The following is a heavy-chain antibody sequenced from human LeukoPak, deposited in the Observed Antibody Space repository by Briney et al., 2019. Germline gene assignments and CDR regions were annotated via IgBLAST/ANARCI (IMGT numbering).Heavy chain of an antibody. CDR2: IYSGGST. Sequence: GGSLRLSCAASGFTVSSNYMSWVRQAPGKGLEWVSVIYSGGSTYYADSVKGRFTISRDNSKNTLYLQMNSLRAEDTAVYYCARTTPTVTTIYYYYGMDVWGQGTTVTVSS. CDR1: GFTVSSNY. J-gene: IGHJ6*02. D-gene: IGHD4-17*01. V-gene: IGHV3-66*01. CDR3: ARTTPTVTTIYYYYGMDV.